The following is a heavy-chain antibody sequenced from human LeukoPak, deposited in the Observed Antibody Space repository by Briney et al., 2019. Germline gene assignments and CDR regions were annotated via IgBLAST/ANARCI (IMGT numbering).Heavy chain of an antibody. CDR3: ARNKMAHYYYGMDV. D-gene: IGHD5-12*01. Sequence: GASVKVSCKASGGTFSSYAISWVRQAPGQGLEWMGRIIPILGIANYAQKFRGRVTITADKSTSTAYMELSSLRSEDTAVYYCARNKMAHYYYGMDVWGQGTTVTVSS. CDR1: GGTFSSYA. CDR2: IIPILGIA. V-gene: IGHV1-69*04. J-gene: IGHJ6*02.